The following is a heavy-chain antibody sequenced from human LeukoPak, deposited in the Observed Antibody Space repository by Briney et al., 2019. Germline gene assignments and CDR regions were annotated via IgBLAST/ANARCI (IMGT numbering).Heavy chain of an antibody. V-gene: IGHV3-23*01. CDR1: GFTFTTHA. Sequence: GGSLRLSCVASGFTFTTHAMSWVRQAPGKGLEWVSAFSGSITKTYYANSVKGRFTISRDNSKNTLCLQMSSLRAEDTALYYCAKQRAGSAWFTLDFWGPGTLVTVSS. J-gene: IGHJ4*02. CDR2: FSGSITKT. D-gene: IGHD6-19*01. CDR3: AKQRAGSAWFTLDF.